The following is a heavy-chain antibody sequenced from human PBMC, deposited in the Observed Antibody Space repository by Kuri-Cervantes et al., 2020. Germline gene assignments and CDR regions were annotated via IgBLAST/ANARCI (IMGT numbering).Heavy chain of an antibody. CDR2: INPSGGST. D-gene: IGHD2-2*01. CDR1: GYTFTSYY. Sequence: ASVKVSCKASGYTFTSYYMHWVRQAPGQGLEWMGIINPSGGSTSYAQKFQGRVTMTRDTSTSTVYMELSSLGSEDTAVYYCARGHNIVVVPAAIPFDYWGQGTLVTVSS. V-gene: IGHV1-46*01. CDR3: ARGHNIVVVPAAIPFDY. J-gene: IGHJ4*02.